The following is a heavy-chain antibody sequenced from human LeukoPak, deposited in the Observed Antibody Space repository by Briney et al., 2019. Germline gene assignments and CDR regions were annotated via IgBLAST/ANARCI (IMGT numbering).Heavy chain of an antibody. CDR2: IYYDGSNI. CDR1: ECTFTTYG. CDR3: AKGGVGPTKFYFDY. V-gene: IGHV3-33*06. J-gene: IGHJ4*02. D-gene: IGHD3-10*01. Sequence: GRSLTLSCAASECTFTTYGMHWVRQAPGKGLEGVAFIYYDGSNIYYADYVKGRFTISRDISKNTLYLQMDSLRAEDTAVYHCAKGGVGPTKFYFDYWGQGTLVTVSS.